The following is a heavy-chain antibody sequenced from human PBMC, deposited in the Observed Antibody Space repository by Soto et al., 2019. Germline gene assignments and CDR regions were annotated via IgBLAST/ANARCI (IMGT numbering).Heavy chain of an antibody. Sequence: VQVVASGGGLVQPGRSLRLSCAVSGFRFEQYVMHWVRQAPGKGLECVSTVSPTGDTVAYADSVEGRFTVSRDNAKTSLYLQMNRLTGDDTAFYYCLKDAPDGAIDDWGQGTLVTVSS. CDR1: GFRFEQYV. CDR2: VSPTGDTV. J-gene: IGHJ4*02. V-gene: IGHV3-9*01. D-gene: IGHD2-8*01. CDR3: LKDAPDGAIDD.